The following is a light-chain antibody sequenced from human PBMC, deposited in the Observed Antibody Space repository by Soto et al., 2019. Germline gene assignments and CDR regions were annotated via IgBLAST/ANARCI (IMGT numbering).Light chain of an antibody. CDR3: TSYVGNDIWV. CDR1: SSDVGAYKY. J-gene: IGLJ3*02. CDR2: EDT. V-gene: IGLV2-8*01. Sequence: QSALTQPPSASGSPGQSVTISCTGTSSDVGAYKYVSWYQQYPGKAPKLMIYEDTKRPSGVPDRFSGSKSGNTASLTVSGIQAEDEADYYCTSYVGNDIWVFGGGTKVTVL.